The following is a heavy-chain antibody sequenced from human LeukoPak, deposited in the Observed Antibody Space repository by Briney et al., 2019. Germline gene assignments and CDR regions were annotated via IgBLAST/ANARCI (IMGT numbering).Heavy chain of an antibody. J-gene: IGHJ3*02. D-gene: IGHD5-24*01. V-gene: IGHV1-3*01. CDR2: INAGNGNT. Sequence: GASVKVSCKASGYTFTSYAMHWVRQAPGQRLEWMGWINAGNGNTNYAQKLQGRVTMTTDTSTSTAYMELRSLRSDDTAVYYCARHRDGYNPFDAFDIWGQGTMVTVSS. CDR3: ARHRDGYNPFDAFDI. CDR1: GYTFTSYA.